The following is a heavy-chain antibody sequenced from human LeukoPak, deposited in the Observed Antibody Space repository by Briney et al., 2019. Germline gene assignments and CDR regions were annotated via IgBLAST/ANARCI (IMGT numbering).Heavy chain of an antibody. J-gene: IGHJ3*02. CDR2: IKRDGREK. CDR1: GFTFSSYG. D-gene: IGHD1-1*01. V-gene: IGHV3-7*02. CDR3: ASGPGGTAAFDI. Sequence: GGSLRLSCAPSGFTFSSYGVTWVRQAPGKGLEWVAFIKRDGREKYYVDSVKGRFTISRDNAANSLYLQVNSLRAEDTAVYYCASGPGGTAAFDIWGQGTMVTVSS.